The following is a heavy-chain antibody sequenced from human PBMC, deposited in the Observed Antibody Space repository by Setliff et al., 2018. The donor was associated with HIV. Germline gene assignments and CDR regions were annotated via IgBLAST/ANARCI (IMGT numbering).Heavy chain of an antibody. CDR3: ARDIGTTVTTAGPFDY. V-gene: IGHV1-69*04. Sequence: SVKVSCKASGGTFSSYTISWVRQAPGQGLEWMGRIIPILGIANYAQKFQGRVTITADKSTSTAYMELSSLRSEDTAVYYCARDIGTTVTTAGPFDYWGQGTLVTVSS. CDR2: IIPILGIA. CDR1: GGTFSSYT. D-gene: IGHD4-17*01. J-gene: IGHJ4*02.